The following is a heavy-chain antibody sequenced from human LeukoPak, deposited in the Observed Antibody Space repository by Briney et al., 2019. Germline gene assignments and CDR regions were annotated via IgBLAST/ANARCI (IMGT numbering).Heavy chain of an antibody. CDR3: ARDGARHCTDGSCTVY. V-gene: IGHV3-7*01. Sequence: PWGSLRLSCAASGFTFRRYWMAWVRQAPGKGPEWVANIKEDGSETYYVDSVKGRFTISRDNAKNSLYLQMNSLRVEDTAVYYCARDGARHCTDGSCTVYWGQGTLVPVSS. D-gene: IGHD2-15*01. J-gene: IGHJ4*02. CDR1: GFTFRRYW. CDR2: IKEDGSET.